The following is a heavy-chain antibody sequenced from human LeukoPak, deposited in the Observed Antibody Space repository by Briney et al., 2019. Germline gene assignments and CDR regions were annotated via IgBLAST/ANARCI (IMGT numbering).Heavy chain of an antibody. J-gene: IGHJ4*02. CDR3: AREDSSGYYPIEY. D-gene: IGHD3-22*01. CDR2: ISDNGGRT. V-gene: IGHV3-64*01. CDR1: GFAFRTYA. Sequence: GGSLTLSCAASGFAFRTYAMHWVRQAPGKGLEYVSSISDNGGRTYYARSVKGRFTISRDNSKSTLYLQMGDLRAEDMAVCYCAREDSSGYYPIEYWGQGTLVTVSS.